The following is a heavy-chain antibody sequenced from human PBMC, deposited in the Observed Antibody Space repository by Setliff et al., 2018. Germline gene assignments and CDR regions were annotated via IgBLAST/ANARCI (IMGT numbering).Heavy chain of an antibody. J-gene: IGHJ6*03. D-gene: IGHD3-22*01. CDR2: INPNNGDT. V-gene: IGHV1-2*02. Sequence: ASVKVSCKASGGTFSSYGISWVRQAPGQGLEWMGWINPNNGDTKSAQKFQGRLTITRDTSISTAYMELSSLRSDDTAVYYCVREGVDSRSSTDYRYYMDVWSKGTTVTVSS. CDR3: VREGVDSRSSTDYRYYMDV. CDR1: GGTFSSYG.